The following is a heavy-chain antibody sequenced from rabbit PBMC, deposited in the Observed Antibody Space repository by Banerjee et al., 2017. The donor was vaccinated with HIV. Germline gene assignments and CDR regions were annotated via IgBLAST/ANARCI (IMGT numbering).Heavy chain of an antibody. D-gene: IGHD2-1*01. CDR2: IAADSGFT. J-gene: IGHJ4*01. Sequence: QQLEESGGDLVKPGASLTLTCTASGFSFSSGYYMCWVRQAPGKGLEWIACIAADSGFTSYANWAKGRFTISKTSSTTVTLQMTSLTVADTATYFCARVNADDVDWVYYFNLWGPGTLVTVS. CDR1: GFSFSSGYY. CDR3: ARVNADDVDWVYYFNL. V-gene: IGHV1S40*01.